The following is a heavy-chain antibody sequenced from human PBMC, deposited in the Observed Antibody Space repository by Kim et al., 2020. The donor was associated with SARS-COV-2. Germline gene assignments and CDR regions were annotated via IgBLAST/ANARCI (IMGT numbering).Heavy chain of an antibody. V-gene: IGHV3-53*01. D-gene: IGHD6-13*01. Sequence: GGSLRLSCAASGFTVSSNYMSWVRKAPGKGLEWVSVIYSGGSTYYADSVKGRFTISRDNSKNTLYLQMNSLRAEDTAVYYCARRPIAAADWYFDLWGRGTLVTVSS. J-gene: IGHJ2*01. CDR2: IYSGGST. CDR3: ARRPIAAADWYFDL. CDR1: GFTVSSNY.